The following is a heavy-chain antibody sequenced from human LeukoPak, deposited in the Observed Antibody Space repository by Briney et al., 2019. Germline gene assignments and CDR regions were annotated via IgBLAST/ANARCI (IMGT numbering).Heavy chain of an antibody. CDR3: AKGGLRGTYYFDY. D-gene: IGHD3-16*01. CDR2: IRYDGSNE. J-gene: IGHJ4*02. V-gene: IGHV3-30*02. Sequence: GGSLRLSCAASGFTFSNFALHWVRQAPGKGLEWVSFIRYDGSNENYADSVKGRFTISRDNSKNTLYLQVNSLRTEDTAVYYCAKGGLRGTYYFDYWGQGTLVTVSS. CDR1: GFTFSNFA.